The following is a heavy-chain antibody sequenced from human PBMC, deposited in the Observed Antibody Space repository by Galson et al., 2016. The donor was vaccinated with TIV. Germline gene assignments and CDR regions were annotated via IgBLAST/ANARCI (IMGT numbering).Heavy chain of an antibody. CDR3: ARGPGDCTGGVCYSNWYFDL. D-gene: IGHD2-8*02. V-gene: IGHV3-74*01. CDR1: GFSFRRYW. CDR2: INSDGTNT. Sequence: SLRLSCAASGFSFRRYWMHWVRQAPGKGLVWVSHINSDGTNTNFADSVKGRFDISRDNAKNTLDLQMNGLTADDTAVYYCARGPGDCTGGVCYSNWYFDLWGRGTLVTVSS. J-gene: IGHJ2*01.